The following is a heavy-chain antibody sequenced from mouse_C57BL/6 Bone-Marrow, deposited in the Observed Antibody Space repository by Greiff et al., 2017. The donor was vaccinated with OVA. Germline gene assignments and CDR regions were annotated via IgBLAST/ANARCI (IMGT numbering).Heavy chain of an antibody. V-gene: IGHV3-6*01. CDR1: GYSITSGYY. Sequence: EVKLMESGPGLVKPSQSLSLTCSVTGYSITSGYYWNWIRQFPGNKLEWMGYISYDGSNNYNPSLKNRISITRDTSKNQFFLKLNSVTTEDTATYYCARERVWYPYAMDYWGQGTSVTVSS. J-gene: IGHJ4*01. CDR3: ARERVWYPYAMDY. D-gene: IGHD2-10*02. CDR2: ISYDGSN.